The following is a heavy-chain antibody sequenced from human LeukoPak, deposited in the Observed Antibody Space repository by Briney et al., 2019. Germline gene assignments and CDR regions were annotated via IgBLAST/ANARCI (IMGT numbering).Heavy chain of an antibody. CDR3: AREQRRYCSSTSCYAFDI. V-gene: IGHV4-61*02. CDR1: GGSISSGSYY. D-gene: IGHD2-2*01. J-gene: IGHJ3*02. CDR2: IYTSGST. Sequence: SETLSLTCTASGGSISSGSYYWSWIRQPAGKGLEWIGRIYTSGSTNYNPSLKSRVTISVDTSKNQFSLKLSSVTAADTAVYYCAREQRRYCSSTSCYAFDIWGQGTMVTVSS.